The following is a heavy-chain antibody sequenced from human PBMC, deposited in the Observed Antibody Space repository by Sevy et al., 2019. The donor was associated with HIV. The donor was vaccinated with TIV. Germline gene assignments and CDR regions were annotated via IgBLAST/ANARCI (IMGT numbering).Heavy chain of an antibody. V-gene: IGHV3-23*01. J-gene: IGHJ6*02. D-gene: IGHD2-15*01. CDR1: GFTFRTYA. CDR2: ITTSGRYT. CDR3: AKGYCSCGSCPRDYYYYGMDA. Sequence: GGSLRLSCAASGFTFRTYAMNWVRQAPGKGLEWVSSITTSGRYTYSADSVEGRFTISRDNSQNTVYLQMNSLRVDDTAVYYCAKGYCSCGSCPRDYYYYGMDAWGQGTTVTVSS.